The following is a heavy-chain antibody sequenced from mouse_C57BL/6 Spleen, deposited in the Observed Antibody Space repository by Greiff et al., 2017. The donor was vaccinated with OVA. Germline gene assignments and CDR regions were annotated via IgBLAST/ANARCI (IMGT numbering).Heavy chain of an antibody. CDR2: IDPSDSYT. Sequence: QVQLQQPGAELVMPGASVKLSCKASGYTFTSYWMHWVKQRPGQGLEWIGEIDPSDSYTNYNQKFKGKSTLTVDKSSSTAYMQLSSLTSEDSAVYYCARFYYGNDYWGQGTTLTVSS. D-gene: IGHD2-1*01. CDR1: GYTFTSYW. V-gene: IGHV1-69*01. J-gene: IGHJ2*01. CDR3: ARFYYGNDY.